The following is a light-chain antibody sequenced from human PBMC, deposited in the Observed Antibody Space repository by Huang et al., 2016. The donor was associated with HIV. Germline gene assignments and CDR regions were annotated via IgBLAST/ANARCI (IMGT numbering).Light chain of an antibody. CDR1: QSVGSNY. Sequence: EIVLTQSPGTLSLSPGERATLSCRSSQSVGSNYLVWYQQKPGRAPRLLMYGASTRASGLPDRFSGSGSGTDFTLTISRLEPEDFAVYYCQQYGGSYAFGQGTKLEIK. J-gene: IGKJ2*01. CDR3: QQYGGSYA. V-gene: IGKV3-20*01. CDR2: GAS.